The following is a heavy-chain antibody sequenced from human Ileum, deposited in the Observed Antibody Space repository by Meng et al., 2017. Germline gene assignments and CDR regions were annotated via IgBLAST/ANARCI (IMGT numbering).Heavy chain of an antibody. D-gene: IGHD2/OR15-2a*01. CDR1: RVSSRTYA. Sequence: LVECGGGCVQPGGTLRLSCGASRVSSRTYAMSWVRSAPGKWLEWVSTISGGDGSTSSADSVKGRFTVSRDNSKNTLYMQMDSLRAEDRAVYYCAKDQCRSTTSCYVDYWGQGTLVTVSS. V-gene: IGHV3-23*04. J-gene: IGHJ4*02. CDR3: AKDQCRSTTSCYVDY. CDR2: ISGGDGST.